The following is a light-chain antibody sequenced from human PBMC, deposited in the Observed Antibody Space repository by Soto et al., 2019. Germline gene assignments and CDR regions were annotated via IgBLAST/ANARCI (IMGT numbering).Light chain of an antibody. J-gene: IGLJ2*01. V-gene: IGLV2-8*01. CDR3: SSCAGSNNLV. CDR1: SSDVGGYNC. CDR2: EVT. Sequence: QSALTQPPSASGSPGQSVTISCTGTSSDVGGYNCVSWFQQHPGKAPKLMIYEVTTRPSGVPDRFSGSKSGNTASLTVSGLQTEDEDDYYCSSCAGSNNLVFGGGTKLTVL.